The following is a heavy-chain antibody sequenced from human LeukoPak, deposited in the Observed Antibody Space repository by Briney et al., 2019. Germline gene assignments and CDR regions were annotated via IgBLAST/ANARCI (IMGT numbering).Heavy chain of an antibody. CDR2: IYYSGSI. D-gene: IGHD3-10*02. J-gene: IGHJ4*02. V-gene: IGHV4-59*12. CDR1: GGSISTYY. Sequence: SETLSLTCTVSGGSISTYYWSWIRQSPGKGLEWIGHIYYSGSIKYNPSLKSRVTISVDTSKNQFSLKLSSVTAADTAVYYCATRYGWLLCFDYWGQGTLVTVSS. CDR3: ATRYGWLLCFDY.